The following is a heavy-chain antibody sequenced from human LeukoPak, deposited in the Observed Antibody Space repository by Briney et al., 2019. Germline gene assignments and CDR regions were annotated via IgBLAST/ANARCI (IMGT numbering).Heavy chain of an antibody. CDR1: GFTFSNAW. D-gene: IGHD3-22*01. V-gene: IGHV3-15*01. CDR2: IKSKTDGGTT. CDR3: TTYYYDSSGYSSGLAKVDY. J-gene: IGHJ4*02. Sequence: TGGSLRLSCAASGFTFSNAWMSWVRQAPGKGLEWVGRIKSKTDGGTTDYAAPVKGRFTISRDDSKNTLYLQMNSLKTEDTAVYYCTTYYYDSSGYSSGLAKVDYWGQGTLVTVSS.